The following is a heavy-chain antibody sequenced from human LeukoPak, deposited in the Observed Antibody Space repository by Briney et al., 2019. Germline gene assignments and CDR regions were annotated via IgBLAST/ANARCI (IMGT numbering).Heavy chain of an antibody. V-gene: IGHV5-51*01. Sequence: GESLKISCKGSGNDFTNYWIGWVRQMPGKGLEWMGSIFPGDSETRYSPSFQGQVTISADKSISIAYLQWSSLKASDTAIYYCARHRDYYYYYMDVWGKGTTVTVAS. CDR2: IFPGDSET. J-gene: IGHJ6*03. CDR3: ARHRDYYYYYMDV. CDR1: GNDFTNYW.